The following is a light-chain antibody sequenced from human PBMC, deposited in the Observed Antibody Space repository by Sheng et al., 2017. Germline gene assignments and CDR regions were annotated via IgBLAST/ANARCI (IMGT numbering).Light chain of an antibody. J-gene: IGKJ1*01. Sequence: EIVMTQSPATLSVSPGERATLSCRASQSVSSNLAWYQQKPGQAPRLLIYGASSRATGIPDRFSGSGSGTDFTLTISSLEPEDFAVYYCQQRSNWPPTFGQGTKVEIK. CDR2: GAS. CDR3: QQRSNWPPT. V-gene: IGKV3-11*01. CDR1: QSVSSN.